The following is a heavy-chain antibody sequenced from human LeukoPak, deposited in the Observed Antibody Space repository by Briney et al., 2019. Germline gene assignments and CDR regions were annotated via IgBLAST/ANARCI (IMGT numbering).Heavy chain of an antibody. CDR2: IYYSGGT. CDR1: GGSISSSSYY. Sequence: SETLSLTCTVSGGSISSSSYYWGWIRQPPGKGLEWIGSIYYSGGTYYNPSHKSRVTISVDTSKNQFSLQLSSVTAADTAVYYCARRAVAGTSGMYYFDYWGQGTLVTVSS. V-gene: IGHV4-39*01. CDR3: ARRAVAGTSGMYYFDY. D-gene: IGHD6-19*01. J-gene: IGHJ4*02.